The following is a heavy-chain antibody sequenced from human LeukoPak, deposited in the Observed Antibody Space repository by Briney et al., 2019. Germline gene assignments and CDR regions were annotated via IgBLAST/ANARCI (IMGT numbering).Heavy chain of an antibody. CDR3: AKGGRSLQTY. J-gene: IGHJ4*02. V-gene: IGHV3-7*03. D-gene: IGHD5-24*01. CDR2: IKEDGTET. CDR1: GFMFSSNW. Sequence: GGSLRLSCAASGFMFSSNWMSWVRLAPGKGLEWVANIKEDGTETYYVDSVKGRFTISRDNARNSLYLQMNSLRVEDTAVYYCAKGGRSLQTYWGQGTLVTVSS.